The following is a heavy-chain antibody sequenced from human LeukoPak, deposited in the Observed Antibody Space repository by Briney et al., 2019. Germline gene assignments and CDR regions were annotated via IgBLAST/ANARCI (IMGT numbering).Heavy chain of an antibody. D-gene: IGHD6-13*01. CDR2: IIPIFGTA. Sequence: ASVKVSCKASGDTFSSYAISWVRQAPGQGLEWMGMIIPIFGTANYAQKFQGRVTITTDESTSTAYMELSSLRSEDTAVYYCARDRLAAAGTVFDYWGQGTLVTVSS. CDR1: GDTFSSYA. J-gene: IGHJ4*02. V-gene: IGHV1-69*05. CDR3: ARDRLAAAGTVFDY.